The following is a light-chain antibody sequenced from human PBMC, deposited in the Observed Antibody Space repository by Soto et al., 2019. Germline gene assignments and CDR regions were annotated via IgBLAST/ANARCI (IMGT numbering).Light chain of an antibody. CDR2: EAS. Sequence: IQSTQDPSSLSVSFGYRFTISFRASQSIGSWLAWYQQKPGKAPKLLIYEASTLQSGVPSRFSGSGSGTEFTLTISSLRPDDFATYYCQQYDSYSWTFGQGTKVDIK. CDR1: QSIGSW. CDR3: QQYDSYSWT. V-gene: IGKV1-5*01. J-gene: IGKJ1*01.